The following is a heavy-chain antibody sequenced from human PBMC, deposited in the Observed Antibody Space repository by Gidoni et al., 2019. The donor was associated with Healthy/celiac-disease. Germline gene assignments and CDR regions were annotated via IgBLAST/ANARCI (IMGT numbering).Heavy chain of an antibody. V-gene: IGHV3-9*01. CDR3: AKADGDYLGLFDY. Sequence: EVQLVESGGGLVQPGRCLRLPCAASGFTFDDYAMPWVRQAPGKGLEWVSGISWNSGSIGYADSVKGRFTISRDNAKNSLYLQMNSLRAEDTALYYCAKADGDYLGLFDYWGQGTLVTVSS. D-gene: IGHD4-17*01. J-gene: IGHJ4*02. CDR2: ISWNSGSI. CDR1: GFTFDDYA.